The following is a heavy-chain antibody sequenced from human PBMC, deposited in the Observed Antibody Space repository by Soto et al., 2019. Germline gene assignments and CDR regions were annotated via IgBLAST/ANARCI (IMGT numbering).Heavy chain of an antibody. D-gene: IGHD3-16*01. Sequence: QPGGSLRLSCAASGFTFSNYAMSWVRQAPGKGLEWVSSLSGSGGTRYHADSVKGRFTISRDNAKNSLYLQMNSLRVEDTAVYYCARGGYYFDYWGQGTLVTVS. CDR1: GFTFSNYA. V-gene: IGHV3-23*01. J-gene: IGHJ4*02. CDR3: ARGGYYFDY. CDR2: LSGSGGTR.